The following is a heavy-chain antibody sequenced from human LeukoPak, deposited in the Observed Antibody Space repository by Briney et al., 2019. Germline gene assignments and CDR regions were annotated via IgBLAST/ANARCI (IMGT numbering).Heavy chain of an antibody. D-gene: IGHD5-18*01. CDR3: VKDRGGYSYGFDY. CDR2: ISRNGGST. Sequence: TGGSLRLSCSASGFTFSSYAMHWVRQVPGKGLEYVSAISRNGGSTYYADSVKGRFTISRDNSKNTLYLQMSSLRAEDTAVYYCVKDRGGYSYGFDYWGQGTLVTVSS. V-gene: IGHV3-64D*06. J-gene: IGHJ4*02. CDR1: GFTFSSYA.